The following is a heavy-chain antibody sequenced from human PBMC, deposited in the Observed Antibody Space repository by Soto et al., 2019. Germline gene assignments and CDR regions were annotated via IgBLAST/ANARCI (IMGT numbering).Heavy chain of an antibody. CDR3: ARFPDYGAYVAP. CDR1: GCSISNYY. CDR2: VDYTGNT. J-gene: IGHJ5*02. Sequence: SETLPLTCILSGCSISNYYWILIRQSPGKGLEWIGYVDYTGNTNFKYNPSLESRVTISVDTSKNQFSLNLRSVTAADTAIYYCARFPDYGAYVAPWGQGTLVTVSS. D-gene: IGHD4-17*01. V-gene: IGHV4-59*12.